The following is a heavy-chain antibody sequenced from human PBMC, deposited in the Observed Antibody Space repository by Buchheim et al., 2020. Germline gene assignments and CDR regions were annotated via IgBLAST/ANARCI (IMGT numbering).Heavy chain of an antibody. Sequence: EVQLLESGGGLVQPGGSLRLSCAASGFTFNHYGMSWVRQTPGRGLEWVSIITGSGDSADYAESVKGRFTISRDNDKNTLYLQMNSLSAEDTAVYYCAKGLVWGTIDSWGQGAL. D-gene: IGHD3-16*01. CDR1: GFTFNHYG. J-gene: IGHJ4*02. V-gene: IGHV3-23*01. CDR2: ITGSGDSA. CDR3: AKGLVWGTIDS.